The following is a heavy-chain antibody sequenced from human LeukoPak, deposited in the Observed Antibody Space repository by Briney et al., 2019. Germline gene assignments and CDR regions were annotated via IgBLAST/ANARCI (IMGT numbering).Heavy chain of an antibody. V-gene: IGHV1-3*01. CDR3: ARDPLSGYHDY. J-gene: IGHJ4*02. D-gene: IGHD3-3*01. CDR1: GYTFTSYA. Sequence: GASVKVSCKASGYTFTSYAIHWVRQAPGQRLEWMGWINAGNGNTKYSQKFQGRVSITRDTSASTAYMELSSLRSEDTAVYYCARDPLSGYHDYWGQGTLVTVSS. CDR2: INAGNGNT.